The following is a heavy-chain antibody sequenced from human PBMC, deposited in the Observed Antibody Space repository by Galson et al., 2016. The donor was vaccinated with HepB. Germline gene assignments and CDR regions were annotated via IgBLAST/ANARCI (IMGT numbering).Heavy chain of an antibody. CDR1: GFTFSNYA. CDR2: ISGSGNST. Sequence: SLRLSCAASGFTFSNYAMSWVRQAPGKGLEWVSGISGSGNSTYYADSVKGRFTISRDNSNNTLYLQMNSLRAEDTAIYYCAKVRLLIDYWGQGTLVTVSP. J-gene: IGHJ4*02. V-gene: IGHV3-23*01. CDR3: AKVRLLIDY.